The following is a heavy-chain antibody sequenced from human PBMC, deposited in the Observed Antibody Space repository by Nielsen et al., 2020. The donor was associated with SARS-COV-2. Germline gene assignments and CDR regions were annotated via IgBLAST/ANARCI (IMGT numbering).Heavy chain of an antibody. J-gene: IGHJ4*02. Sequence: GESLKISCAASGFTFSTYEMNWVRQAPGKGLEWVSSISSRGSTIHYADPVKGQFTISRDNAKNSLYLQMNSLRAEDTAVYYCASVAYDILTGYYLYWGQGTLVTVSS. D-gene: IGHD3-9*01. V-gene: IGHV3-48*03. CDR1: GFTFSTYE. CDR3: ASVAYDILTGYYLY. CDR2: ISSRGSTI.